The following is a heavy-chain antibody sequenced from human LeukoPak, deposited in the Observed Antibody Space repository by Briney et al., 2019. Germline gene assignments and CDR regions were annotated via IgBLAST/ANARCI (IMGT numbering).Heavy chain of an antibody. Sequence: GASVKVSCKASGHTFTSYYMHWVRQAPGQGLEWMGIINPSGGSTSYAQKFQGRVTMTRDTSTSTVYMELSSLRSEDTAVYYCARAGVGATKTYYFDYWGQGTLVTVSS. CDR3: ARAGVGATKTYYFDY. J-gene: IGHJ4*02. CDR1: GHTFTSYY. D-gene: IGHD1-26*01. V-gene: IGHV1-46*01. CDR2: INPSGGST.